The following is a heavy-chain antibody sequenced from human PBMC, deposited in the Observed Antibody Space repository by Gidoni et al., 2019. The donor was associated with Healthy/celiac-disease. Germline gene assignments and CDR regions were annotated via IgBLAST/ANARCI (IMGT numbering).Heavy chain of an antibody. V-gene: IGHV3-48*01. J-gene: IGHJ4*02. CDR3: ARDLKWELLWDY. D-gene: IGHD1-26*01. CDR1: GFPFSSYS. Sequence: EVQLVESGGGLVQPGWSRRLSCAASGFPFSSYSMNWVRQAPGKGLGWVSYISSSSSTIYYADSVKGRFTISRDNAKNSLYLQMNSLRAEDTAVYYCARDLKWELLWDYWGQGTLVTVSS. CDR2: ISSSSSTI.